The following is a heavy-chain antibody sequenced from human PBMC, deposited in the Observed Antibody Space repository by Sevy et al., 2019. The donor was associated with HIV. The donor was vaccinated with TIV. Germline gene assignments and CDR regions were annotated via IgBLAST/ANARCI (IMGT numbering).Heavy chain of an antibody. D-gene: IGHD3-9*01. CDR2: ISFDGRNT. J-gene: IGHJ4*02. Sequence: GGSLRLSCAGSGFTFRSYGIHWVRQSPGKGLEWVAFISFDGRNTYSADSVKGRFTVSRDNSNNAVYLQMNNLRTEDTGMYYCAKDILGYNSPWFFFDYWGQGTQVTVSS. V-gene: IGHV3-30*18. CDR3: AKDILGYNSPWFFFDY. CDR1: GFTFRSYG.